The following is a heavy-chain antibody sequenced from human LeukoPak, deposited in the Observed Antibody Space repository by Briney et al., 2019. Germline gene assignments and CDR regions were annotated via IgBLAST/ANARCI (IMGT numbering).Heavy chain of an antibody. Sequence: ASVKVSCKTSGYTFTSYGISWVRQAPGQGLEWMGWISAYNGNTNYAQKLQGRVTMTTDTSTNTTYMELRSLRSDDTAVYYCARPHYDYLWGSYRFLDYWGQGTLVTVSS. CDR3: ARPHYDYLWGSYRFLDY. CDR1: GYTFTSYG. D-gene: IGHD3-16*02. CDR2: ISAYNGNT. J-gene: IGHJ4*02. V-gene: IGHV1-18*01.